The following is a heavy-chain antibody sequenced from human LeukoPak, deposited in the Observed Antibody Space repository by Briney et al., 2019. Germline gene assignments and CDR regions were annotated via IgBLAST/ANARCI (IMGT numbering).Heavy chain of an antibody. CDR3: ARNYGVLDY. J-gene: IGHJ4*02. V-gene: IGHV3-48*02. CDR1: GFTFKSHD. D-gene: IGHD4-17*01. CDR2: ISTTGTTL. Sequence: GGSLRLSCAASGFTFKSHDMNWVRQAPGKGLEWVSYISTTGTTLYYADSVKGRFTISRDNAKNSPYLHMNSLRDEDTAVYYCARNYGVLDYWGQGTPVTVSS.